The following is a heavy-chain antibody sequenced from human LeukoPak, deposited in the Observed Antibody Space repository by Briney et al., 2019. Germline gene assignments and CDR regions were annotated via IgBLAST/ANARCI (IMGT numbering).Heavy chain of an antibody. CDR2: IYYSGST. D-gene: IGHD3-16*01. Sequence: SETLSLTCTVSGGSISSSSYYWGWIRQPPGKGLEWIGSIYYSGSTYYNPSLKSRVTISVDTSKNQFSLKLSSVTAAETAMYYCASPRFGTYYYFYMDVWGKGTTVTVSS. J-gene: IGHJ6*03. CDR3: ASPRFGTYYYFYMDV. V-gene: IGHV4-39*01. CDR1: GGSISSSSYY.